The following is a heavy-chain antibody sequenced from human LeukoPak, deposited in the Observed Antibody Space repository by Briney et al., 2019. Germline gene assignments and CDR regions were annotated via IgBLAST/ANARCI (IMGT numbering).Heavy chain of an antibody. CDR3: AKDHLEQQLVYYFDY. J-gene: IGHJ4*02. CDR2: INIDGSQR. V-gene: IGHV3-7*01. CDR1: GFSFSTTW. Sequence: GGSLRLSCAASGFSFSTTWMTWVRQTPEKGLELVSNINIDGSQRYHAFSVEGRFTISRDNVKNTLYLQMNSLRAEDTAVYYCAKDHLEQQLVYYFDYWGQGTLVTVSS. D-gene: IGHD6-13*01.